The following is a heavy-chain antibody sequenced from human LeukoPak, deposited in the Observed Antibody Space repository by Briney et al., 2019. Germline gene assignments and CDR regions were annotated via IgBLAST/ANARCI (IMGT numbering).Heavy chain of an antibody. CDR2: TYSTGST. D-gene: IGHD3-16*01. Sequence: SETLSLTCTVSGGSINNYYWTWIRQPAGKGLEWVGRTYSTGSTNYNPSLKSRVTMSVDTSRNHFSLKLSSVTAADTAVYYCARANDYYYYMDVWGKGTTVFVSS. CDR3: ARANDYYYYMDV. J-gene: IGHJ6*03. V-gene: IGHV4-4*07. CDR1: GGSINNYY.